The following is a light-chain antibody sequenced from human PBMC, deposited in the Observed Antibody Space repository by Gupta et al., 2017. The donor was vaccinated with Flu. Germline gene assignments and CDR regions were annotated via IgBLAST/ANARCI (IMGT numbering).Light chain of an antibody. Sequence: DIQTTQSPSSLSASVGDRVTITCRASQSISSYLNWYQQKPGKAPKLLIYAASSLQSGVPSRFSGSGSGTDFTLTISRLQPEDFATYYCQQSDSTPITFGQGTLMEIK. CDR1: QSISSY. CDR3: QQSDSTPIT. CDR2: AAS. J-gene: IGKJ5*01. V-gene: IGKV1-39*01.